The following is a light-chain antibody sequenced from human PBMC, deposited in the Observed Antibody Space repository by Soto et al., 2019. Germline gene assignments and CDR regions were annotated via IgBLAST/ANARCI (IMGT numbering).Light chain of an antibody. CDR1: QSISSW. J-gene: IGKJ1*01. CDR2: KAS. V-gene: IGKV1-5*03. Sequence: DIQMTQSPSTLSASVGDRVTITCRASQSISSWLAWYQQKPGKAPKLLIYKASSLETGVPSRFSGSGSGTEFTLTISSRQPDDFAGYYCQQYGSSSPWTFGQGTKVEV. CDR3: QQYGSSSPWT.